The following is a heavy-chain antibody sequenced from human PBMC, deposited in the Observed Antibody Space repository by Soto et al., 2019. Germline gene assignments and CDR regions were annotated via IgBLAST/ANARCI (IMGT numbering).Heavy chain of an antibody. Sequence: PSETLSLTCTVSGGSISSYYWSWIRQPPGKGLEWIGYIYYSGSTNYNPSLKSRVTISVDTSKNQFSLKLSSVTAADTAVYYCARCLESSDRFRYYGMDVWGQGTTVTVSS. V-gene: IGHV4-59*01. J-gene: IGHJ6*02. D-gene: IGHD2-21*02. CDR1: GGSISSYY. CDR2: IYYSGST. CDR3: ARCLESSDRFRYYGMDV.